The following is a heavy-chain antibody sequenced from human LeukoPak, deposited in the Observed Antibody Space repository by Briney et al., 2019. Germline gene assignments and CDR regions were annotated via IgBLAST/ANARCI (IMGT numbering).Heavy chain of an antibody. D-gene: IGHD3-3*01. V-gene: IGHV4-4*07. J-gene: IGHJ6*03. CDR2: IYTSGST. CDR3: ARAASGSGLYYYYYYMDV. Sequence: SETLSLTCTVSGGSISSYYWSWIRQPAGKGLEWIGRIYTSGSTNYNPSLKSRVTMSVDTSKNQFSLKLSSVTAADTAVYYCARAASGSGLYYYYYYMDVWGKGTTVTVSS. CDR1: GGSISSYY.